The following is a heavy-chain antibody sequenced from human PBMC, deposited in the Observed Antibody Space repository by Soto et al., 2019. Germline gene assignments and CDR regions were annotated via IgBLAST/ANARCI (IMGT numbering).Heavy chain of an antibody. CDR3: ARVSRPIAVAGKIRRVYYYVMDV. J-gene: IGHJ6*02. V-gene: IGHV4-4*02. CDR2: IYHSGST. CDR1: GGSISSSNW. Sequence: QVQLQESGPGLVKPSGTLSLTCAVSGGSISSSNWWSWVRQPPGKGLEWIGEIYHSGSTNYNPSLKSRVTISVDKSKNQFSLKLSSVTAADTAVYYCARVSRPIAVAGKIRRVYYYVMDVWGQGTTVTVSS. D-gene: IGHD6-19*01.